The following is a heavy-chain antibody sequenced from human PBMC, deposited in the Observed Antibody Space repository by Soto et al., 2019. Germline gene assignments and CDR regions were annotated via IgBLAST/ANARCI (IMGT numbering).Heavy chain of an antibody. CDR1: GFTISSNA. D-gene: IGHD1-1*01. CDR2: ISDRGDTT. J-gene: IGHJ4*02. CDR3: AKDKPGTTSFDY. V-gene: IGHV3-23*01. Sequence: EVQLLESGGGLVQPGGSLRLSCAASGFTISSNAMYWVHQAPGKGLEWVSAISDRGDTTHYADSVKGRFTISRDTSRNTLYLQLNTLRADDTAVYYCAKDKPGTTSFDYWGQGTLVTVSS.